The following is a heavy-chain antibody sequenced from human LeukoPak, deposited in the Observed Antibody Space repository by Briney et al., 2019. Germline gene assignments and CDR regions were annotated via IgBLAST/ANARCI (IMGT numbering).Heavy chain of an antibody. CDR1: GFAVSDYY. V-gene: IGHV3-53*01. CDR2: IYRGGDT. Sequence: GGSLRLSCAASGFAVSDYYMSWVRQAPGKGLEWVSVIYRGGDTYYADSVKGRFTISRDDSKYTVYLQMNSLRAEDTAFYYCAKNTILVATENWGQGTLVTVSS. CDR3: AKNTILVATEN. J-gene: IGHJ4*02. D-gene: IGHD5-12*01.